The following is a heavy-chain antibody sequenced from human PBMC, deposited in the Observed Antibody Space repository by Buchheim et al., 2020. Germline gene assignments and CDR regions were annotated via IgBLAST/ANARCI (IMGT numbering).Heavy chain of an antibody. D-gene: IGHD3-3*01. CDR2: ISSSGGST. Sequence: EVQLLESGGAFVQPGGSLRLSCAASGLIFSSYGMNWVRQAPGKGLEWVSDISSSGGSTHYADSVKGRFTVSRHNSKNTLHLLMNSLRAEDTALYYCAKDVASNFGFGRIDSWGQGTL. J-gene: IGHJ4*02. CDR3: AKDVASNFGFGRIDS. V-gene: IGHV3-23*01. CDR1: GLIFSSYG.